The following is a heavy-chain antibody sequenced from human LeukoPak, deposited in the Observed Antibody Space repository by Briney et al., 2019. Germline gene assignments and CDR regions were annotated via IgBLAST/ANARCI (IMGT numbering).Heavy chain of an antibody. Sequence: TSETLSLTCTVSGGSVSNYYWSWIRQPAGKGLEWIGRIYTSGSTNYNPSLKSRVTISVDTSKNQFSLKLSSVTAADTAVYYCARECYYDSSGHAGYFDYWGQGTLVTVSS. CDR3: ARECYYDSSGHAGYFDY. D-gene: IGHD3-22*01. CDR1: GGSVSNYY. CDR2: IYTSGST. V-gene: IGHV4-4*07. J-gene: IGHJ4*02.